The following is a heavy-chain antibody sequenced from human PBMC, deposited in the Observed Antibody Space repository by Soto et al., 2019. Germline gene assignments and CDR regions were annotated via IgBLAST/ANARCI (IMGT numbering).Heavy chain of an antibody. V-gene: IGHV3-33*01. D-gene: IGHD6-13*01. Sequence: GESLKISCAASGFTFSSYGMHWVRQAPGKGLEWVAVIWYDGSNKYYADSVKGRFTISRDNSKNTLYLQMNSLRAEDTAVYYCARDNWGGSSWYYFDYWGQGTLVTVSS. CDR1: GFTFSSYG. J-gene: IGHJ4*02. CDR2: IWYDGSNK. CDR3: ARDNWGGSSWYYFDY.